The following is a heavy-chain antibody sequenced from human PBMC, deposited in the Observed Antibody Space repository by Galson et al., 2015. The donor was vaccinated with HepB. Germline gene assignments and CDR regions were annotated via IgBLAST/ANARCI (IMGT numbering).Heavy chain of an antibody. J-gene: IGHJ5*02. D-gene: IGHD2-8*01. CDR2: IYSGGNT. V-gene: IGHV3-66*01. CDR1: GFTVSNNY. Sequence: SLRLSCAASGFTVSNNYTNWVRQAPGKGLEWVSLIYSGGNTYYADSVKGRFTISRDSSKNTLYLHMNSLRAEDTAVYYCARNGPAQSPWGQGTLVTVSS. CDR3: ARNGPAQSP.